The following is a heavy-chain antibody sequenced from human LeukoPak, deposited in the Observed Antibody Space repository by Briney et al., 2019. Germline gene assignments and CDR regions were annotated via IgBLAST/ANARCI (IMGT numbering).Heavy chain of an antibody. J-gene: IGHJ4*02. CDR3: ARDPPHGDY. CDR2: IHISGNT. V-gene: IGHV3-66*01. Sequence: PGRSLRLSCVASGFTVSTIHMSWVRQVPGKGLEWVSTIHISGNTYYADSVKGRFTISRDNSENTLYLRMNSLRADDTAVYYCARDPPHGDYWGQGTLVTVSS. CDR1: GFTVSTIH.